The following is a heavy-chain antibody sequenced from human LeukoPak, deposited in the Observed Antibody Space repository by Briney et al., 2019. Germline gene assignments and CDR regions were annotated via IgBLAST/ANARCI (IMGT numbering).Heavy chain of an antibody. D-gene: IGHD6-13*01. CDR1: GGSISSYY. Sequence: SETLSLTCTVSGGSISSYYWSWIRQPPGKGLEWIGYIYYSGSTNYNPSLKSRVTISVDTSRNQFSLKLSSVTAADTAVYYCARVAAGIGFFQHWGQGTLVTVSS. V-gene: IGHV4-59*01. CDR3: ARVAAGIGFFQH. J-gene: IGHJ1*01. CDR2: IYYSGST.